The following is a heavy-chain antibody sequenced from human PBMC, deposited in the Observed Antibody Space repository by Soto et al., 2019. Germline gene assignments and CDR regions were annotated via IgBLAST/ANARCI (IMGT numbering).Heavy chain of an antibody. V-gene: IGHV3-7*03. D-gene: IGHD5-18*01. CDR3: ARTRGYISGYPYYCDF. Sequence: WGSLRLSCSASGFTFSSHRMSWWRQAPGKGLEWVATIRQDGREETYVDSVKGRFTVSRDNTENSLFLQMTSLRPEDTAIYYCARTRGYISGYPYYCDFWGQGTLVTVSS. J-gene: IGHJ4*02. CDR2: IRQDGREE. CDR1: GFTFSSHR.